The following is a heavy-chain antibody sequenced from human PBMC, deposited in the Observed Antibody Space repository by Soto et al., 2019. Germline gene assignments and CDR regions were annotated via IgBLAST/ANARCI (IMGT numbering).Heavy chain of an antibody. D-gene: IGHD5-12*01. Sequence: QVQLVQSGAEEKKPGASVKVSCKASGYTFTNYAMHWVHQAPGQRLEWMGWINAGNGNTKYSQKFQGRVTITSDTSASTAYMELSSLRSEDTAVYYCARVSGYYFLDYWGQGTLVTVSS. CDR1: GYTFTNYA. CDR3: ARVSGYYFLDY. J-gene: IGHJ4*02. V-gene: IGHV1-3*05. CDR2: INAGNGNT.